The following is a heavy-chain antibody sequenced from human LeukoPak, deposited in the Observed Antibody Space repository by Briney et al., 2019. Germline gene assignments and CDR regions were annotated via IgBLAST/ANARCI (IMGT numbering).Heavy chain of an antibody. V-gene: IGHV1-3*01. CDR2: IIPGNGNT. J-gene: IGHJ4*02. CDR3: ARGITYSSLDY. Sequence: ASVKVSCKASGYTFTSYAMHWVRQAPGQRLEWMGWIIPGNGNTEYSQKFQGRVTITRDTSATTAYMELSSLRSEDTAMFFCARGITYSSLDYWGQGTLVTVSS. CDR1: GYTFTSYA. D-gene: IGHD6-19*01.